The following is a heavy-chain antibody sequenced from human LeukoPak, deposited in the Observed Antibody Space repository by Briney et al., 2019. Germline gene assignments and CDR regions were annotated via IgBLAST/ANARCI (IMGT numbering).Heavy chain of an antibody. CDR3: ARIGGPSLGLGDYVWGSYRPKGYFDY. CDR1: GFSLSTSGVG. Sequence: SGPTLVKPTQTLTLTCTFSGFSLSTSGVGVGWIRQPPGKALEWLALIYWDDDKRYSPSLKSRLTITKDTSKNQVVLTMTNMDPADTATYYCARIGGPSLGLGDYVWGSYRPKGYFDYWGQGTLVTVSS. J-gene: IGHJ4*02. D-gene: IGHD3-16*02. CDR2: IYWDDDK. V-gene: IGHV2-5*02.